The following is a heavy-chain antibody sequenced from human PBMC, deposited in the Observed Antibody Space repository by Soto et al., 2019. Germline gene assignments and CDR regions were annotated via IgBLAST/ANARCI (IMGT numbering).Heavy chain of an antibody. V-gene: IGHV5-10-1*01. CDR1: GFSFTNFW. CDR3: ARLERYTGYELHFDY. Sequence: GESLKISCKGSGFSFTNFWISWVRQMPGKGLEWMGRIYPSDSYTSYSPSFQGHVTISADRSISTAYLQWSSLKASDTAMYYCARLERYTGYELHFDYWGQGTQVTVSS. D-gene: IGHD5-12*01. CDR2: IYPSDSYT. J-gene: IGHJ4*02.